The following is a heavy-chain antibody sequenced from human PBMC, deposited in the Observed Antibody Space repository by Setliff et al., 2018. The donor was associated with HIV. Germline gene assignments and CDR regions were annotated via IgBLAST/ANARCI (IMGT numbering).Heavy chain of an antibody. D-gene: IGHD2-15*01. J-gene: IGHJ4*02. CDR1: GYSISSGYY. CDR2: ISHSGST. V-gene: IGHV4-38-2*02. Sequence: SETLSLTCAVSGYSISSGYYWGWIRQPPGKGLEWIGSISHSGSTYYNPSLKSRVTISVDTSKNQFSLKLRSVTAADTAVYYCARDPPCSGGTCYSWGFDYWGQGTLVTVSS. CDR3: ARDPPCSGGTCYSWGFDY.